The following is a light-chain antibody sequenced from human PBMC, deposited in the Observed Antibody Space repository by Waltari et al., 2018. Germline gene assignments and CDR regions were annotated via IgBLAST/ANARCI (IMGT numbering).Light chain of an antibody. V-gene: IGLV2-23*02. CDR2: EVT. Sequence: QSALTQPASVSGSPGQSITISCTGTSSDVRNYNLVSWYQQHPGKAPKLMIYEVTKRPSGVSNRFSGSKSGTTASLTISGLQADDEAVYYCCSYSGSSTSLGFGTGTKVTV. J-gene: IGLJ1*01. CDR3: CSYSGSSTSLG. CDR1: SSDVRNYNL.